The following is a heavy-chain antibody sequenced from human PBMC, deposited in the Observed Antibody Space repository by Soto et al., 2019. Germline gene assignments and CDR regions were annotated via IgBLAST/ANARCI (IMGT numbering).Heavy chain of an antibody. D-gene: IGHD3-16*01. J-gene: IGHJ5*02. CDR1: GFTFSSYS. CDR3: ARDLTYEQPPRRGWFDP. Sequence: PGGSLRLSCAASGFTFSSYSMNWVRQAPGKGLEWVSFISSSSSHTHYADSVKGRFTISRDNAKNTLYLQMNGLRAEDTAVYYCARDLTYEQPPRRGWFDPWGQGTLVTVSS. V-gene: IGHV3-21*01. CDR2: ISSSSSHT.